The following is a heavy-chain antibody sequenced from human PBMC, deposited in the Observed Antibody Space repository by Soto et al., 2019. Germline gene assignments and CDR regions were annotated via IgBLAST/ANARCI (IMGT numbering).Heavy chain of an antibody. CDR2: ITDTGGDT. D-gene: IGHD3-10*01. CDR1: GLSFGSRS. J-gene: IGHJ4*02. CDR3: ARGSTDSYPGSRIFDF. V-gene: IGHV3-23*01. Sequence: GSLIGSWVSSGLSFGSRSMSWVRQAPGEGLEWVSTITDTGGDTKYADSVRGRFTMSRDNSKKTLYLQMNSLRVEDSALYYCARGSTDSYPGSRIFDFWGRGTLVTVSS.